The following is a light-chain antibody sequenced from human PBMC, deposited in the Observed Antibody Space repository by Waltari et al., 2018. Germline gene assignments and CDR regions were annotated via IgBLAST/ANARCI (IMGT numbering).Light chain of an antibody. J-gene: IGKJ1*01. Sequence: DIVLTKSPLSLLVTPGEPASLSCRSSQSLLHSNGYNYLDWYLQKPGQSPQLLIYLGSNRASGVPDRFSGSGSGTDFTLKISRVEAEDVGVYYCMQALQTKTFGQGTKVEVK. CDR3: MQALQTKT. CDR1: QSLLHSNGYNY. CDR2: LGS. V-gene: IGKV2-28*01.